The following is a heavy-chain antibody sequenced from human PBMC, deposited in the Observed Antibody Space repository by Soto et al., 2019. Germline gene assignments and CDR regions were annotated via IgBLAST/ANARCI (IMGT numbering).Heavy chain of an antibody. Sequence: QVQLVQSGAEVKKPGASVKVSCKASGYTFSSYAISWVRQAPGQGLEWMGWISAYNGNTNYAQKLQGRVTMTTDTTTSTADMEVRSRGSGGAGVYSCARYSPPNYLWGQGTLVTVSS. CDR1: GYTFSSYA. D-gene: IGHD2-15*01. V-gene: IGHV1-18*01. CDR2: ISAYNGNT. J-gene: IGHJ5*02. CDR3: ARYSPPNYL.